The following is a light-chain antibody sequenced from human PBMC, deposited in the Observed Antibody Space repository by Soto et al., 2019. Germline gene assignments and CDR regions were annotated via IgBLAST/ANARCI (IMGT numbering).Light chain of an antibody. Sequence: EIVLTQSPATLSLSPGERATLSCRASQSVSTSLAWYQQKPGQAPRLLIYDAFNRATGIPARFSGSGSGTDFTLTISSLEPEDFAVYYCQQRSNWPLTFGGGTKVEIK. CDR2: DAF. J-gene: IGKJ4*01. CDR3: QQRSNWPLT. CDR1: QSVSTS. V-gene: IGKV3-11*01.